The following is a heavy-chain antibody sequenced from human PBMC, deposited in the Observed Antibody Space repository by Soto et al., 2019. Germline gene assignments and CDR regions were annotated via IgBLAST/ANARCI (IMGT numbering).Heavy chain of an antibody. CDR1: GFTFSSYW. D-gene: IGHD3-10*01. J-gene: IGHJ4*02. CDR2: IKQDGSEK. CDR3: ARVLYSGSGSYYDY. Sequence: PGGSLRLSCAASGFTFSSYWMSWVRQAPGKGLEWVANIKQDGSEKYYVDSVKGRFTISRDNAKNSLYLQMNSLRAEDTAVYYCARVLYSGSGSYYDYWGQGTLVTVSS. V-gene: IGHV3-7*04.